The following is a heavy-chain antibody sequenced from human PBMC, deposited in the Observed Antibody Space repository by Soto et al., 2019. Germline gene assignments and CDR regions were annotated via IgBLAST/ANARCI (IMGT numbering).Heavy chain of an antibody. J-gene: IGHJ3*02. CDR3: ARDDRITMVRGVIRAFVYAFDI. Sequence: SQTLSLTCAISGDSVSSNSAAWNWIRQSPSRGLEWLGRTYYRSKWYNDYAVSVKSRITINPDTSKNQFSLQLNSVTPEDTAVYYCARDDRITMVRGVIRAFVYAFDIWGQGTMVTVSS. CDR2: TYYRSKWYN. D-gene: IGHD3-10*01. CDR1: GDSVSSNSAA. V-gene: IGHV6-1*01.